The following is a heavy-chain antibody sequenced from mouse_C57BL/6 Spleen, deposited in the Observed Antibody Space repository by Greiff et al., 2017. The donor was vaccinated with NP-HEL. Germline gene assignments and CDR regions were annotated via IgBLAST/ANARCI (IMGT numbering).Heavy chain of an antibody. CDR3: ASLDSSVYGGFAY. V-gene: IGHV14-2*01. CDR1: GFNIKDYY. Sequence: EVKVVESGAELVKPGASVKLSCTASGFNIKDYYMHWVKQRTEQGLEWIGRIDPEDGETKYAPKFQGKATITADTSSNTAYLQLSSLTSEDTAVYYCASLDSSVYGGFAYWGQGTLVTVSA. CDR2: IDPEDGET. J-gene: IGHJ3*01. D-gene: IGHD3-2*02.